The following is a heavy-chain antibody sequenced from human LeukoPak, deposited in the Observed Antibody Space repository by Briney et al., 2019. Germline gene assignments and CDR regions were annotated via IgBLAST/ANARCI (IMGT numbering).Heavy chain of an antibody. CDR2: IYYSGST. Sequence: SETLSLTCTVSGGSISSYYWSWIRQPPGKGLEWIGYIYYSGSTNYNPSLKSRVTISVDTSKNQFSLKLSSVTAADTAVYYCARFADSRTWYFDLWGRGTLVTVS. CDR1: GGSISSYY. D-gene: IGHD3-22*01. V-gene: IGHV4-59*01. J-gene: IGHJ2*01. CDR3: ARFADSRTWYFDL.